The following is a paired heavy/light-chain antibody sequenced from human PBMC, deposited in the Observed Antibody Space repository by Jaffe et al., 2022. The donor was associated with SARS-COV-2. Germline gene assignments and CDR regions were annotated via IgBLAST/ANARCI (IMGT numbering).Heavy chain of an antibody. D-gene: IGHD3-10*01. V-gene: IGHV4-61*02. CDR3: AKADDFGSGVNYFDP. Sequence: QLQLQESGPGLVKPSQTLSLTCSVSGGSISTGVRHWTWIRQPAGKGLEWIGRIYSSGTTHYNPSLEGRVTISRDTSKDQFFLQLSSVTAADTAVYYCAKADDFGSGVNYFDPWGRGILVTVSS. CDR1: GGSISTGVRH. J-gene: IGHJ5*02. CDR2: IYSSGTT.
Light chain of an antibody. Sequence: ELVLTQSPATLSLSPGERATLSCRASQSVSSYLAWYQQSPGQAPRLLIYDASNRATGIPARFSGSGSGTEFTLTISSLEPEDFAVYYCQQRRSWPLTFGGGTKVEIK. CDR2: DAS. CDR3: QQRRSWPLT. J-gene: IGKJ4*01. CDR1: QSVSSY. V-gene: IGKV3-11*01.